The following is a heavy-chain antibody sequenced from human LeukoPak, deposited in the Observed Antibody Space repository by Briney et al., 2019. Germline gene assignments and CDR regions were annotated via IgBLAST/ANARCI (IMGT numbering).Heavy chain of an antibody. J-gene: IGHJ6*02. CDR1: GFTFSSYS. CDR3: ARVGGATAIYYYYYGMDV. Sequence: PGGSLRLSCAASGFTFSSYSMNWVRQAPGKGLEWVSYISSSSSTIYYADSVKGRFTISRDNAKNSLYLQMNSLRAEDTAVYYCARVGGATAIYYYYYGMDVWGQGTTVTVSS. CDR2: ISSSSSTI. D-gene: IGHD1-26*01. V-gene: IGHV3-48*04.